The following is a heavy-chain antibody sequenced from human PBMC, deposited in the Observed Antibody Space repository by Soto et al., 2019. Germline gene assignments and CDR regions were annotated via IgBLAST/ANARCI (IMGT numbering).Heavy chain of an antibody. CDR3: ARDRGDCSSVSCFASFYFGMDV. CDR1: GFTVSSYY. V-gene: IGHV3-53*02. Sequence: EVQLLETGGGLIQPGGSLRLSCAASGFTVSSYYMSCVRQAPGKGLEWVSAIYSGGSTYYTDSVEGRFTISRDISKNTLYLQMNSLRVDDTAVYFCARDRGDCSSVSCFASFYFGMDVWGQGTTVTVSS. J-gene: IGHJ6*02. D-gene: IGHD2-15*01. CDR2: IYSGGST.